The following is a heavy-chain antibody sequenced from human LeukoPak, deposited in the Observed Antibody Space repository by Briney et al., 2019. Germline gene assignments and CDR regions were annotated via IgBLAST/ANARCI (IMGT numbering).Heavy chain of an antibody. Sequence: SETLSLTCAVYGGSFSGYYWSWIRQPPGKGLEWIGEINHSGSTNYNPSLKSRVTISVDTSKNQFSLKLSSVTAADTAVYYCARGWHYYDSSGYRKYGGTYFDYWGQGTLVAVSS. V-gene: IGHV4-34*01. D-gene: IGHD3-22*01. J-gene: IGHJ4*02. CDR2: INHSGST. CDR1: GGSFSGYY. CDR3: ARGWHYYDSSGYRKYGGTYFDY.